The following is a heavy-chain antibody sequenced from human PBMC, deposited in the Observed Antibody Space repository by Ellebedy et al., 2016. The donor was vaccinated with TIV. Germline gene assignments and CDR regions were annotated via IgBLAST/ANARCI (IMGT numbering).Heavy chain of an antibody. CDR1: GYTFTNYY. V-gene: IGHV1-46*01. CDR2: INPSGGST. J-gene: IGHJ4*02. D-gene: IGHD1-26*01. CDR3: ARAGWELPAGFDY. Sequence: AASVKVFCKASGYTFTNYYMHCLRQAPGQGLEWMGIINPSGGSTTYAQKLQGRVTMTTDTSTSTAYMELRSLRSDDTAVYYCARAGWELPAGFDYWGQGTLVTVSS.